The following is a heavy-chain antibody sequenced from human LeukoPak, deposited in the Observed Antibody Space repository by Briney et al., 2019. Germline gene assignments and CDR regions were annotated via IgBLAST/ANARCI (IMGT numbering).Heavy chain of an antibody. J-gene: IGHJ4*02. D-gene: IGHD2-15*01. CDR1: GFTFSSYA. CDR2: ISGSGGST. Sequence: GGSLRLSSAASGFTFSSYAMSWVRQAPGKGLEWVSAISGSGGSTYYADSVKGRFTISRDNSKNTLYLQMNSLRAEDTAVYYCAKHPGDIVVVVAAPGDRSLDYWGQGTLVTVPS. V-gene: IGHV3-23*01. CDR3: AKHPGDIVVVVAAPGDRSLDY.